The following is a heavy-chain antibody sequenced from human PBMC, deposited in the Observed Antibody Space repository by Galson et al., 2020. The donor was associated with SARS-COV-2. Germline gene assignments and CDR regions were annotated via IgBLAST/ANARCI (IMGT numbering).Heavy chain of an antibody. CDR1: GGSISSSNW. D-gene: IGHD3-10*02. CDR2: ILHTGNT. V-gene: IGHV4-4*02. J-gene: IGHJ3*01. CDR3: ARDISMLGGVFDL. Sequence: ASETLSLTCAVSGGSISSSNWWNWVRQSPGKGLEWIGEILHTGNTNYNPSLKSRVTMSVDKSKNNFSLRLTSVTAADTAVYYCARDISMLGGVFDLWGQGTTVTVSS.